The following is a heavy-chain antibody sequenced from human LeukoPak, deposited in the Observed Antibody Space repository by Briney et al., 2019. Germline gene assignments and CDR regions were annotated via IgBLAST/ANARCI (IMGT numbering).Heavy chain of an antibody. V-gene: IGHV3-23*01. CDR2: ISGSGGST. CDR3: ARDRPDPYGGNGDDAFDI. D-gene: IGHD4-23*01. CDR1: GFTFSSYA. Sequence: SGGSLRLSCAASGFTFSSYAMSWVRQAPGKGLEWVSAISGSGGSTYYADSVKGRFTISRDNSKNTLYLQMNSLRAEDTAVYYCARDRPDPYGGNGDDAFDIWGQGTMVTVSS. J-gene: IGHJ3*02.